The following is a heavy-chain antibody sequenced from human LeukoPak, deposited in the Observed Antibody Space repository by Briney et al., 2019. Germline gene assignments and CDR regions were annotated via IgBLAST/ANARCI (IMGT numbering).Heavy chain of an antibody. D-gene: IGHD4-23*01. CDR2: ISWNSGSI. V-gene: IGHV3-9*01. Sequence: GGSLRLSCVASGFTFDDYAMHWVRQAPGKGLEWVSGISWNSGSIDYADSVKGRFTISRDNAKNSLYLQMNSLRAEDTALYYCVKDAKRRYGGNSGDLYDYWGQGTLVTVSS. J-gene: IGHJ4*02. CDR3: VKDAKRRYGGNSGDLYDY. CDR1: GFTFDDYA.